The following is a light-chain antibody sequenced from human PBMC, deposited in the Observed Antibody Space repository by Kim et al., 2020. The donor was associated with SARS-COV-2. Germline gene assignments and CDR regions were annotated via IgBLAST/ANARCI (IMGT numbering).Light chain of an antibody. J-gene: IGKJ5*01. CDR2: GAS. CDR1: QSVSGN. V-gene: IGKV3-15*01. Sequence: EIVMTQSPATLSVSPGERVTLSCRASQSVSGNVAWYHQKPGQTPSLLIYGASTRAIGSPARLSGSGSGREFTLTISSLQYGDFAVYYCQQHDDWPPVTFGQGTRLEI. CDR3: QQHDDWPPVT.